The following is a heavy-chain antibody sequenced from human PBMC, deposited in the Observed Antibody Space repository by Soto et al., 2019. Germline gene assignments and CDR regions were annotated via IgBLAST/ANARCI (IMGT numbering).Heavy chain of an antibody. V-gene: IGHV1-18*04. Sequence: ASVKVSCKASGYTFSTYGINWVRQAAGQGREWMGWISAYNGYTDYAQNFQGRVTMTTDTSTSTADMEVSSLGSEDTGVCYCSRQAPRITGAAHKCFDPWGQGALVTVSS. CDR3: SRQAPRITGAAHKCFDP. D-gene: IGHD3-16*01. J-gene: IGHJ5*02. CDR1: GYTFSTYG. CDR2: ISAYNGYT.